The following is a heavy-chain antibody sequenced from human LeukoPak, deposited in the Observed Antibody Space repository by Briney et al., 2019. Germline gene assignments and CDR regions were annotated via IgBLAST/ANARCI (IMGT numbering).Heavy chain of an antibody. D-gene: IGHD2-2*01. V-gene: IGHV3-48*04. J-gene: IGHJ1*01. CDR2: ISKSSSTI. Sequence: GGSLRLSCAASGFTFSGYSMNWVRQAPGKGLEWVSYISKSSSTIYYADSVKGRFTISRDNPKNSLFLQMNSLRTEDTAVYYCATVVDCTSTSCYGDYETEYFHHWGQGTLVTVSS. CDR1: GFTFSGYS. CDR3: ATVVDCTSTSCYGDYETEYFHH.